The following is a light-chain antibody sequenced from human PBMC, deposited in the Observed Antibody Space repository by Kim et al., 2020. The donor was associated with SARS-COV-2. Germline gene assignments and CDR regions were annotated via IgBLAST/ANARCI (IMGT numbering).Light chain of an antibody. J-gene: IGKJ4*01. CDR3: QQRSNFLT. CDR1: QSVSSY. Sequence: LSLSPGERATLSCRASQSVSSYLAWYQQKPGQAPRLLIYDASNRATGIPARFSGSGSGTDFTHTISSLEPEDFAVYYCQQRSNFLTFGGGTKVEI. V-gene: IGKV3-11*01. CDR2: DAS.